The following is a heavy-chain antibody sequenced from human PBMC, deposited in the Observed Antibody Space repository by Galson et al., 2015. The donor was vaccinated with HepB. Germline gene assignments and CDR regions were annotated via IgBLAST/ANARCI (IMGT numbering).Heavy chain of an antibody. J-gene: IGHJ4*02. CDR3: ARDSRFRAATTDEGLDY. CDR1: GYTFAAYY. V-gene: IGHV1-2*04. CDR2: INPNSGGT. Sequence: SVKVSCKASGYTFAAYYIHWVRQAPGQGLEWMGWINPNSGGTKYAQKFGVSVTMTRDPSISTVYMELSRLKSDDTAVYYCARDSRFRAATTDEGLDYWGQGTLVTVSS. D-gene: IGHD1-1*01.